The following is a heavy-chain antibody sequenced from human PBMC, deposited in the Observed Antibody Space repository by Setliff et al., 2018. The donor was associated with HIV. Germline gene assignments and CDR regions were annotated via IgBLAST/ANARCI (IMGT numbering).Heavy chain of an antibody. CDR1: GGSIYGGDYY. D-gene: IGHD1-1*01. CDR3: ARQGQLGSE. CDR2: IYYSGST. V-gene: IGHV4-39*01. J-gene: IGHJ4*02. Sequence: SETLSLTCTVSGGSIYGGDYYWGWIRQPPGRGLESIGSIYYSGSTYYKPSLKSRVSISVDTSKNQFSLKLSSVTAADTAVYYCARQGQLGSEWGQGTLVTVSS.